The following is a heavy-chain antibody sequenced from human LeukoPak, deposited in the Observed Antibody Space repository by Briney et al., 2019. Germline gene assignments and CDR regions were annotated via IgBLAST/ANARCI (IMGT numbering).Heavy chain of an antibody. Sequence: GGSLRLSCAASGFTVSSNYMSWVRQAPGKGLEWVSVIYSGGSTYYADSVKGRFTISSDNSKNTLYLQMNSLRAEDTAVYYCARGGDSSGWYNWFDPWGQGTLVTVSS. D-gene: IGHD6-19*01. V-gene: IGHV3-53*01. CDR2: IYSGGST. J-gene: IGHJ5*02. CDR3: ARGGDSSGWYNWFDP. CDR1: GFTVSSNY.